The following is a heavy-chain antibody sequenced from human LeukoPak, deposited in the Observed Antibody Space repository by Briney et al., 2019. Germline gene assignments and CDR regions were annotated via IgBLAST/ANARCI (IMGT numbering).Heavy chain of an antibody. CDR1: GFTFSSYA. J-gene: IGHJ4*02. V-gene: IGHV3-23*01. Sequence: PGGSLRLSCAASGFTFSSYALFWVRQAPGKGLEWVSFISGGAGSTYYADSVKGRFTISRDNAKNSLYLQMSSLRAEDTAVYYCARGGTFGVDISDYWGQGTLVTVSS. CDR2: ISGGAGST. D-gene: IGHD3-3*01. CDR3: ARGGTFGVDISDY.